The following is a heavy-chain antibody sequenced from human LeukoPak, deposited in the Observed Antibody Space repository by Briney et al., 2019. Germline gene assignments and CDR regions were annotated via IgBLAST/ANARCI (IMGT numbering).Heavy chain of an antibody. Sequence: ASVKVSCKATSRISWVRQAPGQGLEWMGWIGTYGGDTYYAQKFQGRITVTTDTSTSTVYMELRNLRSDDTAVYYCARDLWNFYDDSGYNRDFDSWGQGTLVTVSS. CDR1: TSR. J-gene: IGHJ5*01. V-gene: IGHV1-18*01. D-gene: IGHD3-22*01. CDR2: IGTYGGDT. CDR3: ARDLWNFYDDSGYNRDFDS.